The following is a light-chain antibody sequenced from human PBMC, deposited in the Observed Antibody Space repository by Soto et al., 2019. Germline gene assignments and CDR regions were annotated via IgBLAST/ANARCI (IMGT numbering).Light chain of an antibody. Sequence: IQLTQSPSSLSASVGDRVTISCRASQGIANVLAWYQQKPGKAPKLLIYGASTLQSGVPSRFSGSGSGTDFTLTISSLQPEDFATYYCHQLNSFPIPFGPGTKVDIK. V-gene: IGKV1-9*01. J-gene: IGKJ3*01. CDR1: QGIANV. CDR2: GAS. CDR3: HQLNSFPIP.